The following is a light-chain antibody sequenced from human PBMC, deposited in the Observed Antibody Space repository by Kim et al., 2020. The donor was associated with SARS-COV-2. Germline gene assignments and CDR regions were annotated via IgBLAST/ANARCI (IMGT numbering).Light chain of an antibody. J-gene: IGLJ3*02. V-gene: IGLV2-14*03. CDR1: SSDVGGYNY. CDR2: DVS. CDR3: SSYTSSSTLAKV. Sequence: ITISCTGTSSDVGGYNYVSWYQQHPGKAPKLMIYDVSNRPSGVSNRFSGSKSGNTASLTISGLQAEDEADYYCSSYTSSSTLAKVFGGGTKLTVL.